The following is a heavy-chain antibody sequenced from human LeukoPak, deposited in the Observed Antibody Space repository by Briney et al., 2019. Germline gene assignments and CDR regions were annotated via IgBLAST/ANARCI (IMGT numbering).Heavy chain of an antibody. D-gene: IGHD3-22*01. J-gene: IGHJ3*02. CDR1: GFTLSSYW. CDR2: IKQYGSEK. CDR3: ARDLSRSYHYDSRPGAFDI. Sequence: GGSLRLSCAASGFTLSSYWMSWVRQAPGKGLEWVANIKQYGSEKYYVDSVKGRFAISRDNAKNSLYLQMNSLRAEDTAVYYCARDLSRSYHYDSRPGAFDIWGQGTMVTVSS. V-gene: IGHV3-7*01.